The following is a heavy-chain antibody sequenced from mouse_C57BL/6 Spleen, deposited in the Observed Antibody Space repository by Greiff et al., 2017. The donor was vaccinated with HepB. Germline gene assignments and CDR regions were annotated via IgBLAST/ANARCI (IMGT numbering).Heavy chain of an antibody. CDR2: ISSGSSTI. CDR3: ARGYYGSSYDPWYFDV. CDR1: GFTFSDYG. V-gene: IGHV5-17*01. Sequence: EVKLVESGGGLVKPGGSLKLSCAASGFTFSDYGMHWVRQAPEKGLEWVAYISSGSSTIYYADTVKGRFTISRDNAKNTLFLQMTSLRSEDTAMYYCARGYYGSSYDPWYFDVWGTGTTVTVSS. D-gene: IGHD1-1*01. J-gene: IGHJ1*03.